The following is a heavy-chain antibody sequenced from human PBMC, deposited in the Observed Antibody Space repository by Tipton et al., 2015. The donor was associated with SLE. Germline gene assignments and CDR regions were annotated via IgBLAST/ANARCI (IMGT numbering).Heavy chain of an antibody. J-gene: IGHJ3*02. V-gene: IGHV4-61*02. CDR2: IYTSGST. CDR3: ARRGWFPEDAFDI. CDR1: GGSISSGSYY. Sequence: LRLSCTVSGGSISSGSYYWSWIRQPAGKGLEWIGRIYTSGSTNYNPSLKSRVTMSVDTSKIQFSLKLNSVTAAGTAVYYCARRGWFPEDAFDIWGQGTMVTVSS. D-gene: IGHD6-19*01.